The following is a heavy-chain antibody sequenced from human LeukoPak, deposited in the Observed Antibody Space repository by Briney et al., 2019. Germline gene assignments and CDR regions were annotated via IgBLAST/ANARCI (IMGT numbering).Heavy chain of an antibody. V-gene: IGHV4-4*07. CDR2: IYASGNT. CDR1: GGSVSSYS. CDR3: ARAQDCSSGCYRFFDY. J-gene: IGHJ4*02. Sequence: SETLSLTCTVSGGSVSSYSWSWIRQPAGKGLEWIGRIYASGNTNYSPSLKSRVTMSLDTSKNQFSLNLSSVTAADTAVYYCARAQDCSSGCYRFFDYWGQGTLLTVSS. D-gene: IGHD6-19*01.